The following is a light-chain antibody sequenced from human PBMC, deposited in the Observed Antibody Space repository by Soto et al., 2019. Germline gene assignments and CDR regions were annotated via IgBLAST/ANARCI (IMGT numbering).Light chain of an antibody. CDR2: DAS. V-gene: IGKV3-11*01. CDR3: QQRSTWPPRLT. J-gene: IGKJ4*01. Sequence: EIVLTQSPATLSLSPGERATLSCRASQSVSTYLAWYQQKPGQAPRLLIYDASKRATGIPARFSGSGSGTDFTRTITSLESEEFAGYYCQQRSTWPPRLTFGGGTKVDIK. CDR1: QSVSTY.